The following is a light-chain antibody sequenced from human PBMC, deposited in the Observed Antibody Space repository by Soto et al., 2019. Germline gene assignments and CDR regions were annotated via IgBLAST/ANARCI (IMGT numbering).Light chain of an antibody. Sequence: DIQMTQSPSTLSASVGDRVTITCRASQSISSWLAWSLQKPGKAPKLLIYKASSLERGDPSRFSGSGSGTELTLTMRRLQPDDCVTFYRKQYNSYSPPFTFGPGTKVDIK. CDR1: QSISSW. CDR3: KQYNSYSPPFT. V-gene: IGKV1-5*03. J-gene: IGKJ3*01. CDR2: KAS.